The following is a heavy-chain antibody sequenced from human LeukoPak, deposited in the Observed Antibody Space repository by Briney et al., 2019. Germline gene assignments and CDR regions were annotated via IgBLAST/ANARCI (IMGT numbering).Heavy chain of an antibody. V-gene: IGHV1-2*02. D-gene: IGHD3-10*01. Sequence: ASVKVSCKASGYTFTDFYMHWVRQAPGQGLEWMGWINPNSGGTNYAQKFQGRVTMTRDTSISTAYMELSSLRSDDTAVYYCARGHGSYYYYMDVWGKGTTVTVSS. CDR3: ARGHGSYYYYMDV. CDR2: INPNSGGT. CDR1: GYTFTDFY. J-gene: IGHJ6*03.